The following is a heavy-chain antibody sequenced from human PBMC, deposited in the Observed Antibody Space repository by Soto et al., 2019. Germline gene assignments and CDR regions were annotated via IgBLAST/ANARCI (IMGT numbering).Heavy chain of an antibody. J-gene: IGHJ5*02. D-gene: IGHD3-10*01. CDR1: GFTFSSYS. V-gene: IGHV3-21*01. Sequence: PGGSLRLSCAASGFTFSSYSMNWVRQAPGKGLEWVSSISSSSSYIYYADSVKGRFTISRDNAKNSLYLQMNSLRAEDTAVYYCASLVRGSGSPTDLWGQGTLVTVSS. CDR2: ISSSSSYI. CDR3: ASLVRGSGSPTDL.